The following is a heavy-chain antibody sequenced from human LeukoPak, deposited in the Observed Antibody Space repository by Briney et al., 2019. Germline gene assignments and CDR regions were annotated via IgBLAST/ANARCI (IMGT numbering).Heavy chain of an antibody. J-gene: IGHJ5*02. V-gene: IGHV1-2*02. Sequence: ASVKVSCKASGYTFTGYYMHWVRQAPGQGLEWMGWINPNSGGTNYAQKFQGRVTMTGDTSISTAYMELSRLRSDDTAVYYCARELLWFGNSSFDPWGQGTLVTVSS. D-gene: IGHD3-10*01. CDR3: ARELLWFGNSSFDP. CDR2: INPNSGGT. CDR1: GYTFTGYY.